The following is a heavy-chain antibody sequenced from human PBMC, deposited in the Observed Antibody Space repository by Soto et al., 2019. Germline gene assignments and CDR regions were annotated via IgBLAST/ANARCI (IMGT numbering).Heavy chain of an antibody. V-gene: IGHV3-15*07. CDR2: IRSKTDGGTT. J-gene: IGHJ4*02. CDR1: GFTFSNAW. D-gene: IGHD1-7*01. Sequence: GGSLRLSCAASGFTFSNAWMNWVRQAPGKGLEWVGRIRSKTDGGTTDYGAPVKGRFTISRDDSKNTLYLQMNSLKTEDTAVYYCISRTLMSDRSFDYWGQGTLVTVSS. CDR3: ISRTLMSDRSFDY.